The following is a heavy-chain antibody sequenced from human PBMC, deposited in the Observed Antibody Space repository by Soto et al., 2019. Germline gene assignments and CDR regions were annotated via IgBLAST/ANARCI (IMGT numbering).Heavy chain of an antibody. J-gene: IGHJ6*02. CDR3: ARAGNRLGIAARPGDYYYYYGMDV. CDR1: GEYIINGYY. CDR2: IFHSGTT. V-gene: IGHV4-38-2*01. Sequence: SETQSLTCAVSGEYIINGYYWAWIQQPPGKWLEWIGIIFHSGTTYYNPSIKSRVTIAVDTSKNQFSLKLSSVTAADTAVYYCARAGNRLGIAARPGDYYYYYGMDVWGQGTTVTVSS. D-gene: IGHD6-6*01.